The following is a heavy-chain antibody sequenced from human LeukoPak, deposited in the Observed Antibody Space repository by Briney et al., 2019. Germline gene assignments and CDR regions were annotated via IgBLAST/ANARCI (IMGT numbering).Heavy chain of an antibody. V-gene: IGHV3-7*01. CDR2: IKEDGSEK. Sequence: GGSLRLSCAASGFTLSNYWMSWVRQAPGKGLEWVANIKEDGSEKYYADSVKGRFTISRDNSKNTLYLQMNSLRAEDTALYYCAKDQHPQSALRFALDYWGQGTLVTVSS. CDR1: GFTLSNYW. CDR3: AKDQHPQSALRFALDY. D-gene: IGHD5-12*01. J-gene: IGHJ4*02.